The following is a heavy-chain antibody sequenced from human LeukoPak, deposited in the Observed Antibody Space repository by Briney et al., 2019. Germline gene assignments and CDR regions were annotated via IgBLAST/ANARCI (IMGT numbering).Heavy chain of an antibody. CDR3: AKDRSREHFQH. J-gene: IGHJ1*01. CDR1: GFTFSNAW. V-gene: IGHV3-23*01. CDR2: ISGSGGST. Sequence: PGGSLRLSCAASGFTFSNAWMSWVRQAPGKGLEWVSAISGSGGSTYYADSVKGRFTISRDNSKNTLYLQMNSLRAEDTAVYYCAKDRSREHFQHWGQGTLVTVSS.